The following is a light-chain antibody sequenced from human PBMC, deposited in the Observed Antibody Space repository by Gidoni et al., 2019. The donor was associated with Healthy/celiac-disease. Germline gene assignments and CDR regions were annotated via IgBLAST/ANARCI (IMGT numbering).Light chain of an antibody. CDR3: QQLNSYPPWT. V-gene: IGKV1-9*01. Sequence: DIQLTQSPSFLSASVGDRVTITCWASQGISSYLAWYQQQPGKAPTLLIYAASTLQSGVPSRFGGSGSGTEFTLTISSLQPEDFATYYCQQLNSYPPWTFGQGTKVEIK. J-gene: IGKJ1*01. CDR1: QGISSY. CDR2: AAS.